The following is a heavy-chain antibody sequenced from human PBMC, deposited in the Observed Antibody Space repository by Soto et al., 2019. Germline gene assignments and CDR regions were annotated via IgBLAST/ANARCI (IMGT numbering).Heavy chain of an antibody. CDR1: GYTFITYA. Sequence: QVQLVQSGAEVKMPGASVKVSCKASGYTFITYAIHWVRQAPGQRLEWMGRIDAANGNTRYSQKFHGRVIFTRDTSASTVYMELSSLNPEDTAVFYCARDRHYYDSSGSSYYFDYWGQGTLVTVSS. CDR2: IDAANGNT. V-gene: IGHV1-3*01. CDR3: ARDRHYYDSSGSSYYFDY. D-gene: IGHD3-22*01. J-gene: IGHJ4*02.